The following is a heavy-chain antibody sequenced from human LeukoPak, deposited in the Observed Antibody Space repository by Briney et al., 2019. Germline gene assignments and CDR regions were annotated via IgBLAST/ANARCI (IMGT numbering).Heavy chain of an antibody. D-gene: IGHD6-19*01. CDR2: ISSSGGTI. CDR3: AKGSRGWYQIGDFDY. V-gene: IGHV3-48*03. CDR1: GFTFSSYE. Sequence: GGSLRLSCAASGFTFSSYEMNWVRQAPGKGLEWLSYISSSGGTIHYADSVKGRFTISRDNAKDSLYLQMNSLRAEDTALYYCAKGSRGWYQIGDFDYWGQGTLVTVSS. J-gene: IGHJ4*02.